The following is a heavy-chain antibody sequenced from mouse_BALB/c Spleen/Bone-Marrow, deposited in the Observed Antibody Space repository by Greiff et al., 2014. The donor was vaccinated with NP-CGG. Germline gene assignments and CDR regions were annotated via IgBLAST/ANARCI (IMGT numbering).Heavy chain of an antibody. V-gene: IGHV7-3*02. CDR3: ARDSDRFAY. CDR1: GFTFTDNY. CDR2: IRNKANGYTT. Sequence: DVMLVESGGGLVQPGGSLRLSCATSGFTFTDNYMSWVRQPPGKALEWLGFIRNKANGYTTEYSASVKGRFTISRDNSQSILYLQMNTLRAEDSATYYCARDSDRFAYWGQGTLVTVSA. J-gene: IGHJ3*01.